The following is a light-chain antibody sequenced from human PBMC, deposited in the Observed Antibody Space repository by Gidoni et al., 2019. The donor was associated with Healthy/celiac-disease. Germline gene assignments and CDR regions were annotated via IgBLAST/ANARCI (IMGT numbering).Light chain of an antibody. CDR1: QRVSSY. V-gene: IGKV3-11*01. J-gene: IGKJ4*01. CDR2: DAS. CDR3: QQRSNWPSLT. Sequence: EIVLTQSPATLSLSPGERATLSCRDSQRVSSYLAWYQQKPGQAPRLLIYDASNRSTGSPARCSGSGSGTDFTLTISSLEPEDFSVYYCQQRSNWPSLTFGGGTKVEIK.